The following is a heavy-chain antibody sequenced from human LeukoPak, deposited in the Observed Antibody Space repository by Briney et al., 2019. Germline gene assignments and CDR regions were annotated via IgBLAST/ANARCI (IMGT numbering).Heavy chain of an antibody. Sequence: GSLRLSCAASGFTFSSYWNWIRQPAGKGLEWIGRIYTSGTTNYNPSLKSRVTMSVDTSRNHFSLKLSSVTAADTAVYYCARGGQPHHFDYWGQGTLVTVSS. CDR3: ARGGQPHHFDY. CDR2: IYTSGTT. V-gene: IGHV4-4*07. CDR1: GFTFSSY. D-gene: IGHD3-3*02. J-gene: IGHJ4*02.